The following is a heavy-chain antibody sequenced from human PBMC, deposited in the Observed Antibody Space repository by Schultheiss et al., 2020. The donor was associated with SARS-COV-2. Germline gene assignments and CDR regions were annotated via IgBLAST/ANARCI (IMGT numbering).Heavy chain of an antibody. D-gene: IGHD4-17*01. CDR2: IYSGGST. J-gene: IGHJ3*02. CDR3: AKDRGSTVTTDAFDI. Sequence: GESLKISCAASGFIVSSNYMTWVRQAPGKGLEWVSEIYSGGSTYYADSVKGRFTISRDNSKNTLYLQMNSLRAEDTAVYYCAKDRGSTVTTDAFDIWGQGTMVTVSS. CDR1: GFIVSSNY. V-gene: IGHV3-66*01.